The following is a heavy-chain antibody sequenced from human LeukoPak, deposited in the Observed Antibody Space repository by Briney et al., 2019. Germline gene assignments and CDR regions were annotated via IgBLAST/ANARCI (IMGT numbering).Heavy chain of an antibody. CDR1: GGSLGDTTYF. CDR2: IYYSGKA. D-gene: IGHD6-13*01. V-gene: IGHV4-39*01. J-gene: IGHJ4*02. Sequence: SETLSLTCTVSGGSLGDTTYFWGWIRQPPGRGLEWIANIYYSGKAYYSPSLKSRVTISADMSRSQFFLRLGSVTAADTAVYYCTRHSGPAAAADYWGQGTLVTVSS. CDR3: TRHSGPAAAADY.